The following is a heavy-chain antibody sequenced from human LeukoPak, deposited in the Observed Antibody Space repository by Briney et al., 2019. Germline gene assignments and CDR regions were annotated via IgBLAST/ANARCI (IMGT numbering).Heavy chain of an antibody. V-gene: IGHV4-4*07. D-gene: IGHD3-22*01. CDR3: ARDDYYYDSSGYYSN. CDR2: IYTSGST. J-gene: IGHJ4*02. CDR1: GGSISSYY. Sequence: PSETLSLTCTVSGGSISSYYWSWVRQPAGKGLEWIGRIYTSGSTNYNPSLKSRVTMSVDTSRNQSSLKLSSVTAADTAVYYCARDDYYYDSSGYYSNWGQGTLVTVSS.